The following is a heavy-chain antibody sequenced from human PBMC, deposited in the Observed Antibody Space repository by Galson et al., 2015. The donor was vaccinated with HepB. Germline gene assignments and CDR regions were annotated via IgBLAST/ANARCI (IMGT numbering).Heavy chain of an antibody. CDR1: GFTFSSYG. D-gene: IGHD3/OR15-3a*01. CDR3: AKDLGGTGKGFDY. V-gene: IGHV3-30*18. Sequence: SLRLSCAASGFTFSSYGMHWVRQAPGKGLEWVAVISYDGSNKYYADSGKGRITISRDNSKNTLYLQMNSLRAEDTAVYYCAKDLGGTGKGFDYWGQGTLVTVSS. CDR2: ISYDGSNK. J-gene: IGHJ4*02.